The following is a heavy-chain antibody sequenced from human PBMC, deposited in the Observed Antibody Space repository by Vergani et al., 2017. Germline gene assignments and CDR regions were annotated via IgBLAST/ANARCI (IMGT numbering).Heavy chain of an antibody. Sequence: QVDLVESGGGLVKPGESLRLSCTASGFPFSDYYMTWLRQAPGKGLEWIAYISDTSSAIFYADSARGRFTISRDNAKNSLFLQMNNLRLEHTDVYFCERALRPHGDFHFDDWGRGTLVTVSS. J-gene: IGHJ4*02. V-gene: IGHV3-11*04. CDR1: GFPFSDYY. D-gene: IGHD4-17*01. CDR2: ISDTSSAI. CDR3: ERALRPHGDFHFDD.